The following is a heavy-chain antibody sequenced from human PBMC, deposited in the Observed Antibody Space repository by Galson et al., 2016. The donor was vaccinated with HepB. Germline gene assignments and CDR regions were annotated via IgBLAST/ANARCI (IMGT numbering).Heavy chain of an antibody. CDR3: VRWGAPDSGSHSGYDH. Sequence: SVKVSCKASGYIFSGYYLHWVRQAPGQGLEWVGRINPNSGATNYARRFQGWVTLTRNASISTVYMELNRLTSDDSAVFYCVRWGAPDSGSHSGYDHWGQGTLVTVSS. J-gene: IGHJ4*02. CDR2: INPNSGAT. CDR1: GYIFSGYY. V-gene: IGHV1-2*04. D-gene: IGHD5-12*01.